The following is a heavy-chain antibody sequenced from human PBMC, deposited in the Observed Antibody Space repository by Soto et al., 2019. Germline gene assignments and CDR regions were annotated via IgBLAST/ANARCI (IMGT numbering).Heavy chain of an antibody. V-gene: IGHV3-23*01. Sequence: EVQLLESGRGLVQPGGSLRLSCAASGFTFSSYAMSWVRQAPGKGLEWVSAISGSGGTTYYAPSVKGLFTFSRDNSGNTLYLQIHSLRAEDTCVYYGAKTANGWFIAFDNLRQGTMVTVSS. J-gene: IGHJ3*02. CDR2: ISGSGGTT. CDR1: GFTFSSYA. CDR3: AKTANGWFIAFDN. D-gene: IGHD2-15*01.